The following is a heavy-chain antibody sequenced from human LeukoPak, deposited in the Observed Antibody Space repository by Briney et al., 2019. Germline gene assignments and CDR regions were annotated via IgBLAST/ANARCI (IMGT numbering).Heavy chain of an antibody. CDR3: ARDLTKSTIFGVVIIGRYGMDV. Sequence: ASVKVSCKASGYTFTIYYMHWVRQAPGQGLEWMGIINPSGGSTSYAQKFQGRVTMTRDTSTSTVYMELSSLRSEDTAVYYCARDLTKSTIFGVVIIGRYGMDVWGQGTTVTVSS. D-gene: IGHD3-3*01. CDR1: GYTFTIYY. V-gene: IGHV1-46*01. J-gene: IGHJ6*02. CDR2: INPSGGST.